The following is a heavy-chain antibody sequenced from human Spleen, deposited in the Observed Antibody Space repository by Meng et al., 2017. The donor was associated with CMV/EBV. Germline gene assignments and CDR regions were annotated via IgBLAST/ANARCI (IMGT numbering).Heavy chain of an antibody. CDR1: GYTFSNYG. J-gene: IGHJ4*02. V-gene: IGHV1-2*02. CDR3: VRALQLTSPNYYDSTSYYFDLDYFDS. CDR2: IIPNSGDT. D-gene: IGHD3-22*01. Sequence: ASVKVSCKASGYTFSNYGISWVRQAPGQGLEWMGWIIPNSGDTNYAQKFQGRVTMTRDTSISTVYMELSRLRFDDTAVYYCVRALQLTSPNYYDSTSYYFDLDYFDSWGQGTLVTVSS.